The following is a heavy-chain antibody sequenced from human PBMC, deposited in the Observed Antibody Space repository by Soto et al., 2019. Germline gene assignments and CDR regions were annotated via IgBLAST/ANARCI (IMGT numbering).Heavy chain of an antibody. CDR1: GYTFTNYY. V-gene: IGHV1-2*02. J-gene: IGHJ4*02. Sequence: ASVKVSCKASGYTFTNYYMHWVRQAPGRGFEWLGRISPKSGGTNYAQKFQGRVTMTWDTSLKTAYMELSSLISEDTAVYYCARPPGYISDWHYFDLWGQGTLVTVSS. CDR2: ISPKSGGT. D-gene: IGHD2-21*02. CDR3: ARPPGYISDWHYFDL.